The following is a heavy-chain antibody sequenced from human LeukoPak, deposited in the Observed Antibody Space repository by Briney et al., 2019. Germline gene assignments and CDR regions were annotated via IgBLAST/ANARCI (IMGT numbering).Heavy chain of an antibody. V-gene: IGHV3-23*01. J-gene: IGHJ3*02. CDR2: ISGSGGST. Sequence: PGGSLRLSCAASGFTFSSYAMSWVRQAPGKGLEWVSAISGSGGSTYYADSVKGRFTISRDNSKNTLYLQMNSLRAEDTAVYYRAKDCYYDSSGYRLGVFDIWGQGTMVTVSS. D-gene: IGHD3-22*01. CDR1: GFTFSSYA. CDR3: AKDCYYDSSGYRLGVFDI.